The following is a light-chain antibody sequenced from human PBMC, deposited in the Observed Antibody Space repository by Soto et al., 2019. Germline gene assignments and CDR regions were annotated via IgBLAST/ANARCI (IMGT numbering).Light chain of an antibody. V-gene: IGLV2-23*01. J-gene: IGLJ3*02. Sequence: QSALTQPASVSGSPGQSITISCTGISSDVGSYNLVSWYQQHPGKAPKLMIYEGSKRPSGVSNRFSGSKSGNTASLTISGLQAEDEADYCCSYAGSSPWVFGGGTQLTVL. CDR2: EGS. CDR1: SSDVGSYNL. CDR3: CSYAGSSPWV.